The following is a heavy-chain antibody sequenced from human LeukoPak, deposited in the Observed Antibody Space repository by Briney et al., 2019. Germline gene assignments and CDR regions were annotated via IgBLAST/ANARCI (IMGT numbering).Heavy chain of an antibody. CDR1: GFTFSSYE. CDR3: ARAERTGRFDY. CDR2: ISSSGSTI. D-gene: IGHD7-27*01. Sequence: GGSLRLSCAASGFTFSSYEMNWVRRAPGKGLEWVSYISSSGSTIYYADSVKGRFTISRDNAKNSLYLQMNSLRAEDTAVYYCARAERTGRFDYWGQGTLVTVSS. V-gene: IGHV3-48*03. J-gene: IGHJ4*02.